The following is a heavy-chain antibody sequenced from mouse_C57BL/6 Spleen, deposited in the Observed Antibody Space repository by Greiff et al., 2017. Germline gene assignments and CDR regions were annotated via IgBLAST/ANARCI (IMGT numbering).Heavy chain of an antibody. CDR3: ARMGYYGYCDV. Sequence: EVMLVESGGGLVKPGGSLKLSCAASGFTFSDYGMHWVRQAPEKGLEWVAYISSGSSTIYYADTVKGRFTISRDNAKNTLFLQMTSLRSEDTAMYYCARMGYYGYCDVGGTGTTVTVAS. J-gene: IGHJ1*03. CDR1: GFTFSDYG. V-gene: IGHV5-17*01. CDR2: ISSGSSTI.